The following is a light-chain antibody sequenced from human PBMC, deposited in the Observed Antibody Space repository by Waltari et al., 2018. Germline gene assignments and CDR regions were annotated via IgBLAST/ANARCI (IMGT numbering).Light chain of an antibody. CDR3: QQSYSFTRT. Sequence: DIQMTQSPSSLSASVGDRVTITCRASQTISRYLNWYQQKLGKAPNLLIYAASSLQSGVPSRFSGSGSGRDFTLIITSLQPEDFATYYCQQSYSFTRTFGQGTKVVIK. J-gene: IGKJ1*01. CDR2: AAS. CDR1: QTISRY. V-gene: IGKV1-39*01.